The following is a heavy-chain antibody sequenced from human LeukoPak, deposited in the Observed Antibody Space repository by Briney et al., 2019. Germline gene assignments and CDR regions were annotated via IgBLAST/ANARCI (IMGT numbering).Heavy chain of an antibody. V-gene: IGHV3-23*01. Sequence: PGGSLRLSCAASGFFFSDSAMAWVRQAPGKGLEWVSAISGSGGSTYYADSVKGRFTISRDNSKNTLYLQMNSLRAEDTAVYYCAKEASGWYLYEDYWGQGTLVTVSS. J-gene: IGHJ4*02. D-gene: IGHD6-19*01. CDR2: ISGSGGST. CDR3: AKEASGWYLYEDY. CDR1: GFFFSDSA.